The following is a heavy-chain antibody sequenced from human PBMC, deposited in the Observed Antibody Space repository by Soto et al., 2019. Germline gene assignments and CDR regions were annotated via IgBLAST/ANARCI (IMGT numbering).Heavy chain of an antibody. Sequence: PEETLSLTCTVSGGSISSYYWSWIRQPPGKGLEWIGYIYYSGSTNYNPSLKSRVTISVDTSKNQFSLKLSSVTAADTAVYYCARLNYDILTGPASGQRFYYYYMDVWGKGTTVTVSS. D-gene: IGHD3-9*01. CDR3: ARLNYDILTGPASGQRFYYYYMDV. CDR1: GGSISSYY. J-gene: IGHJ6*03. CDR2: IYYSGST. V-gene: IGHV4-59*08.